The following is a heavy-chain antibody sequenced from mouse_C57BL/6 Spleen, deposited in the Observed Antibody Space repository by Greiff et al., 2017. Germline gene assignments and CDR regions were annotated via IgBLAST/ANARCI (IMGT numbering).Heavy chain of an antibody. D-gene: IGHD1-1*01. Sequence: VQLKESGPGLVKPSQSLSLTCSVTGYSITSGYYWNWIRQFPGNKLEWMGYISYDGSNNYNPSLKNRISITRDTSKNQFFLKLNSVTTEDTATYYCARANYYGSSKDWGQGTTLTVSS. J-gene: IGHJ2*01. V-gene: IGHV3-6*01. CDR3: ARANYYGSSKD. CDR2: ISYDGSN. CDR1: GYSITSGYY.